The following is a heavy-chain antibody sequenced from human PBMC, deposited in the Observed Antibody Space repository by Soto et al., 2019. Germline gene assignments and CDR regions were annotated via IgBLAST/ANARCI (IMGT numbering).Heavy chain of an antibody. V-gene: IGHV1-3*01. CDR2: INAGNGNT. D-gene: IGHD3-10*01. CDR1: GYTFTSYA. CDR3: ARVHVLWFGESQHYYYYYGMDV. Sequence: QVQLVQSGAEVKKPGASVKVSCKASGYTFTSYAMHWVHQAPGQRLEWMGWINAGNGNTKYSQKFQGRVTITRDTSASTAYMELSSLRSEDTAVYYCARVHVLWFGESQHYYYYYGMDVWGQGTTVTVSS. J-gene: IGHJ6*02.